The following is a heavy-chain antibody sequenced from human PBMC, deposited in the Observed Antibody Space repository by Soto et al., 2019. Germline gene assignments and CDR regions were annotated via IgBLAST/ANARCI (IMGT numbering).Heavy chain of an antibody. CDR1: GGSISSSNW. D-gene: IGHD3-22*01. J-gene: IGHJ4*02. Sequence: QVQLQESGPGLVRPSGTLSLTCTVSGGSISSSNWWTWVRQPPGKGLEWIGEIFHSGTTNYNPSLKSRVTISVDKSKNQFSLKVNSVTAAATAVYYCARGVYGNSGYIIGFFDNWGQGTLVTVSS. CDR3: ARGVYGNSGYIIGFFDN. V-gene: IGHV4-4*02. CDR2: IFHSGTT.